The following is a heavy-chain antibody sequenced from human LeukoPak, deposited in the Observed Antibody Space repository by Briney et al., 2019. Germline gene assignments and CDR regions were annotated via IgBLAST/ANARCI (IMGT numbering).Heavy chain of an antibody. CDR2: IYPGDSDT. CDR1: GYSFTSYW. Sequence: GESQKISCKGSGYSFTSYWIGWVRQMPGKGLEWMGIIYPGDSDTRYSPSFQGQVTISADKSISTAYLQWSSLEASDTAMYYCARVARTRDKDYYDSSGYYDVWFDPWGQGTLVTVS. D-gene: IGHD3-22*01. V-gene: IGHV5-51*01. J-gene: IGHJ5*02. CDR3: ARVARTRDKDYYDSSGYYDVWFDP.